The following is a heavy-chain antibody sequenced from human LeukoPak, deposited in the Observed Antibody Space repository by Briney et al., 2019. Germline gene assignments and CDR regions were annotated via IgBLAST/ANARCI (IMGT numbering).Heavy chain of an antibody. CDR3: ARDRRYCSGGSCYYWDY. V-gene: IGHV1-2*02. D-gene: IGHD2-15*01. CDR1: GYTFTGYY. J-gene: IGHJ4*02. CDR2: INPNSGGT. Sequence: GASVKVSCKAYGYTFTGYYMHWVRQDPGQGLEWMGWINPNSGGTNYAQEFQGRVTMTRDTSISTAYMELSRLRSDDTAVYYCARDRRYCSGGSCYYWDYWGQGTLVTVSS.